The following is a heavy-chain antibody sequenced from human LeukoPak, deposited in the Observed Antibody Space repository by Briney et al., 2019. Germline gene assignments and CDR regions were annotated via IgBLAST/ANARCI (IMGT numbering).Heavy chain of an antibody. CDR1: DDSFSGYY. D-gene: IGHD3-10*01. V-gene: IGHV4-34*01. CDR2: INHSGST. Sequence: SETLSLTCAVSDDSFSGYYWSWIRQPPGKGLEWIGEINHSGSTNYNSSLKSRVTISVDTSKNQFSLKLSSVTAADTAVYYCARGYYGSGSHCCHMDVWGKGTTITVS. J-gene: IGHJ6*03. CDR3: ARGYYGSGSHCCHMDV.